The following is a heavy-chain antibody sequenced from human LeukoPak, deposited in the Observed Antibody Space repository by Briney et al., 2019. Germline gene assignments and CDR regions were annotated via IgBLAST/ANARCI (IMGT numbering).Heavy chain of an antibody. CDR1: GYTLTELS. J-gene: IGHJ3*02. Sequence: ASVKVSCKVSGYTLTELSMHWVRQAPGKGLEWMGGFDPEDGETIYAQKFQGRVTMTEDTSTDTAYMELSSLRSDDTAVYYCARDLRELRDPYSDAFDIWGQGTMVTVSS. CDR2: FDPEDGET. CDR3: ARDLRELRDPYSDAFDI. V-gene: IGHV1-24*01. D-gene: IGHD2-15*01.